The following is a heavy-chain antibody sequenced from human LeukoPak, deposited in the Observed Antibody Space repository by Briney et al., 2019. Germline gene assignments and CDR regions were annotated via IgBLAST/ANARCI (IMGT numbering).Heavy chain of an antibody. Sequence: PGRSLRLSCAASGFTVGSNYMSWVRQAPGKGLEWVSVIYSGGSTYYADSVKGRFTISRDNSKNTLYLQMNSLRAEDTAVYYCASRNYYDSSGLLDYWGQGTLVTVSS. V-gene: IGHV3-53*01. D-gene: IGHD3-22*01. CDR3: ASRNYYDSSGLLDY. CDR2: IYSGGST. J-gene: IGHJ4*02. CDR1: GFTVGSNY.